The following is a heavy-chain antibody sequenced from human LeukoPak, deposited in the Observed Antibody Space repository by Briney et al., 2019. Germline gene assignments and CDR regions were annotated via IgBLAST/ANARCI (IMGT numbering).Heavy chain of an antibody. J-gene: IGHJ5*02. CDR1: GYTFTGYY. Sequence: GASVKVSCKASGYTFTGYYIHWIRQAPGQGLEWLGWIRPYNGATSYAQRFQGRITMTRDTSINEAYMQLGRLSYDDTAAYYCARVGDDSDPWGQGSLVTVSS. CDR2: IRPYNGAT. D-gene: IGHD3-16*01. V-gene: IGHV1-2*02. CDR3: ARVGDDSDP.